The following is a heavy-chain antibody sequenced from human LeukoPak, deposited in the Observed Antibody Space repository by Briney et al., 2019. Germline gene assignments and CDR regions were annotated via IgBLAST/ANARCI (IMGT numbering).Heavy chain of an antibody. D-gene: IGHD2-15*01. CDR3: ARDNAYCSGGSCSYYYYGMDV. CDR1: GFTFDDYG. CDR2: INWNGGST. J-gene: IGHJ6*02. V-gene: IGHV3-20*04. Sequence: PGGSLRLSCAASGFTFDDYGMSWVRQAPGKGLEWVSGINWNGGSTGYADSVKGRFTISRDNAKNSLYLQMNSLRAEDTAVYYCARDNAYCSGGSCSYYYYGMDVWGQGTTVTVSS.